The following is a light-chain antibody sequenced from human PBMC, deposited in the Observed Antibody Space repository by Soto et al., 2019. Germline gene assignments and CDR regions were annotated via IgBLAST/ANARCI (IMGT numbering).Light chain of an antibody. CDR2: EAY. V-gene: IGLV2-23*01. CDR3: CSYGTSNPI. J-gene: IGLJ2*01. CDR1: ISYVGSSTL. Sequence: QSVLTQSASVSGSLGQSITLSCTGAISYVGSSTLVSWYQHHPGKAPKLVIYEAYKRPSGVSNRFSGSKSGNTASMTISGLQAEDEAIYYCCSYGTSNPIFGGGTQLTV.